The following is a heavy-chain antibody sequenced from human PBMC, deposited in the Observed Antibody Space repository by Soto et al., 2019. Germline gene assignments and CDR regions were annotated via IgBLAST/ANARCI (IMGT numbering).Heavy chain of an antibody. Sequence: PSETLSLTSTFSGGSISSAHYYWTWITQPPGKGLEWIGYIYYSGSTYYNPSLKSRVTISVDTSKNQFSLKLSSVTAADTAVYYCARDLAGGSGSYYGMDVWGQGTTVTVSS. CDR3: ARDLAGGSGSYYGMDV. CDR2: IYYSGST. J-gene: IGHJ6*02. CDR1: GGSISSAHYY. D-gene: IGHD3-10*01. V-gene: IGHV4-30-4*01.